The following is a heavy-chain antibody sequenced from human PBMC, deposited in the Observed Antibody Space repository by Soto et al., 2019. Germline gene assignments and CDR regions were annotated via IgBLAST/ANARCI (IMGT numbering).Heavy chain of an antibody. J-gene: IGHJ6*02. CDR1: GGTFSSYA. Sequence: QVQLVQSGAEVKKPGSSVKVSCKASGGTFSSYAISWVRQAPGQGLEWMGGIIPIFGTANYAQKFQGRVTITADESTSTAYMELSSLRSDDTAVYYGASSLLTPEPIYYYCYGMDVWGQGTTVTVSS. CDR2: IIPIFGTA. CDR3: ASSLLTPEPIYYYCYGMDV. V-gene: IGHV1-69*01. D-gene: IGHD3-9*01.